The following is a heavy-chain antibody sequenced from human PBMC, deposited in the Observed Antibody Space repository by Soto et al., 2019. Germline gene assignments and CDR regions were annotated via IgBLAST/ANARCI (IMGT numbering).Heavy chain of an antibody. J-gene: IGHJ4*02. D-gene: IGHD3-22*01. CDR3: ARVSSGYSPLY. CDR1: VFTFSSYS. V-gene: IGHV3-21*01. Sequence: PWRSLRLSCSASVFTFSSYSMNWCRQAPGKGLEWVSSISSSSSYIYYADSVKGRFTISRDNAKNSLYLQMNSLRAEDTAVYYCARVSSGYSPLYWGQGTLVTVSS. CDR2: ISSSSSYI.